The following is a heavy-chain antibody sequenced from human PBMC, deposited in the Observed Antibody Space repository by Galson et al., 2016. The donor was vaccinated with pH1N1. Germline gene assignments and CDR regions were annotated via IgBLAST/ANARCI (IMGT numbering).Heavy chain of an antibody. D-gene: IGHD1-1*01. V-gene: IGHV4-30-4*01. CDR3: AREQLLGFFYGLDV. J-gene: IGHJ6*02. CDR2: IYNSGNS. CDR1: GASVSSGEFC. Sequence: LSLTCSVPGASVSSGEFCWSWIRQAPGKGLEWIGYIYNSGNSYYTPSLKSRVSISMDTSKNQFSLTLNAVSAADTAIYYCAREQLLGFFYGLDVWGQGTTVIVSS.